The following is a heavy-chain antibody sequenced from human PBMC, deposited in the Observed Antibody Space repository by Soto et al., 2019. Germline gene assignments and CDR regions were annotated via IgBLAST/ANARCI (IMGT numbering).Heavy chain of an antibody. J-gene: IGHJ4*02. V-gene: IGHV4-59*08. CDR1: GGSISSYY. Sequence: QVQLQESGPGLVKPSETLSLTCTVSGGSISSYYWSWIRQPPGKGLEWIGYIYYSGSTNYNPSLKSRVTXXVXTXXNPFSLKLNSMPAADTAVYYCARHNYGSGSTYFDYWGQGTLVTVSS. CDR2: IYYSGST. CDR3: ARHNYGSGSTYFDY. D-gene: IGHD3-10*01.